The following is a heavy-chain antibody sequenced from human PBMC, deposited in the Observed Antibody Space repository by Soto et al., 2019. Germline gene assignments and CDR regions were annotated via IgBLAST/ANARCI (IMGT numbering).Heavy chain of an antibody. CDR1: GGSFSGYY. Sequence: PSETLSLTCAVYGGSFSGYYWSWIRQPPGKGLEWIGEINHSGSTNYIPSLKSRVTISVDTSKNHFSLKLSSVTAADTAVYYCARAGRSIVVVTASRRFDYWGQGTLVTVSS. CDR3: ARAGRSIVVVTASRRFDY. V-gene: IGHV4-34*01. CDR2: INHSGST. D-gene: IGHD2-21*02. J-gene: IGHJ4*02.